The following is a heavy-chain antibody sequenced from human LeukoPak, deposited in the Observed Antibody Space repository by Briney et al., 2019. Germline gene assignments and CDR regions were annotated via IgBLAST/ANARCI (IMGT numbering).Heavy chain of an antibody. CDR2: IYPGDSDT. CDR1: GYSFTNYW. Sequence: GESLKISCKVSGYSFTNYWIGWVRQMPGKGLEWMGIIYPGDSDTKYSPSFQGQVTISADKSISTAYLQWSSLKASDTAIYCCARPGRGALFEYWGQGTLVTVSS. J-gene: IGHJ4*02. D-gene: IGHD3-10*01. V-gene: IGHV5-51*01. CDR3: ARPGRGALFEY.